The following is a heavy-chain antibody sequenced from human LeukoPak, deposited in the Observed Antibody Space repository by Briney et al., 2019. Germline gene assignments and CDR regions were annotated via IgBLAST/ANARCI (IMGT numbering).Heavy chain of an antibody. CDR1: GFTVSSNY. D-gene: IGHD2-2*01. CDR3: ASAYCSSTSRYQYYFDY. CDR2: IYSGGST. Sequence: GGSLRLSCAASGFTVSSNYMSWVRQAPGKGLEWVSVIYSGGSTYYADSVKGRFTISRDNSKNTLYLQMNSLRAEDTAVYYCASAYCSSTSRYQYYFDYWGQGTLVTVSS. V-gene: IGHV3-66*01. J-gene: IGHJ4*02.